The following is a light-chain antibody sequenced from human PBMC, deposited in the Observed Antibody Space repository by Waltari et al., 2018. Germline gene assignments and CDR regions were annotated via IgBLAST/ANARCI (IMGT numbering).Light chain of an antibody. V-gene: IGKV1-33*01. J-gene: IGKJ5*01. CDR3: QQYDNLPPGIT. CDR1: QDISNY. Sequence: DIQMTQSPSSLSASVGDRVTITCQVSQDISNYLNWYQQKPGKAPKLLIYDASNLETGVPSRFSGSGSGTDFTFTISSLQPEDIATYYCQQYDNLPPGITFGQGTRLEIK. CDR2: DAS.